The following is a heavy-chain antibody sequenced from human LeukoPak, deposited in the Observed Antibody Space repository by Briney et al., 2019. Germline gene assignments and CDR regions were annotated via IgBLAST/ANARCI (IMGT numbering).Heavy chain of an antibody. CDR1: GVSINDYY. CDR2: ISHTEGT. V-gene: IGHV4-34*01. J-gene: IGHJ1*01. CDR3: ARIRCGHSGSVCYNH. D-gene: IGHD3-9*01. Sequence: SETLSLTCGVFGVSINDYYWSWIRQSPGKGLEWIGEISHTEGTRYNPSLESRVTMSVGTSENQLSLKLIFVTAADTAVYYCARIRCGHSGSVCYNHWGLGTLVTVSS.